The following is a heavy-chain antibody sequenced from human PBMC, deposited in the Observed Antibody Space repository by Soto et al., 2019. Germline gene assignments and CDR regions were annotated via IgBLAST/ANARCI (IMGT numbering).Heavy chain of an antibody. D-gene: IGHD3-10*01. CDR3: ATAWYYYGSGSYYNYYYGMDG. CDR1: GGTFSSYA. J-gene: IGHJ6*02. Sequence: GASVKVSCKASGGTFSSYAISWVRQAPGQGLEWMGGIIPIFGTANYAQKFQGRVTITADESTSTAYMELSSLRSEDTAVHYCATAWYYYGSGSYYNYYYGMDGWGQGTTVTVSS. CDR2: IIPIFGTA. V-gene: IGHV1-69*13.